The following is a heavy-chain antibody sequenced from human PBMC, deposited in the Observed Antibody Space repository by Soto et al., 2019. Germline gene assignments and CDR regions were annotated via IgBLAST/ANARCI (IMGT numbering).Heavy chain of an antibody. J-gene: IGHJ4*02. CDR3: ARHPGGRYQLLWFDY. D-gene: IGHD2-2*01. V-gene: IGHV1-69*06. Sequence: QVQLVQSGAEVKKPGSSVKVSCKASGGTFSSYAISWVRQAPGQGLEWMGGIIPIFGTAHYAQNFQGRVTITADKSTSTAYMELSSLRSEDTAVYSCARHPGGRYQLLWFDYWGQGTLVTVSS. CDR2: IIPIFGTA. CDR1: GGTFSSYA.